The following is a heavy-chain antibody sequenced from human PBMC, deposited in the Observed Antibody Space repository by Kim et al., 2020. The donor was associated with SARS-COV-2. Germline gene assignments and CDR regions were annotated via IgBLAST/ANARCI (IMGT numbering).Heavy chain of an antibody. J-gene: IGHJ4*02. V-gene: IGHV3-23*01. D-gene: IGHD6-6*01. Sequence: DSGKGRFTISRDNSKNTLYLQMNSLRAEDTAVYYCAKFGRKVPRSSYFDYWGQGTLVTVSS. CDR3: AKFGRKVPRSSYFDY.